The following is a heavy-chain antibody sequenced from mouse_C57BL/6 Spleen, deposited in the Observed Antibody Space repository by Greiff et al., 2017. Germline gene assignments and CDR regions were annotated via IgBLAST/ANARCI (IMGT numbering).Heavy chain of an antibody. V-gene: IGHV1-53*01. D-gene: IGHD2-1*01. CDR3: ARRGIYYGNPLYAMDY. CDR1: GYTFTSYW. J-gene: IGHJ4*01. CDR2: INPSNGGT. Sequence: VQLQQSGTELVKPGASVKLSCKASGYTFTSYWMHWVKQRPGQGLEWIGNINPSNGGTNYNEKFKSKATLTVDKSSSTAYMQLSSLTSEDSAVYYCARRGIYYGNPLYAMDYWGQGTSVTVSS.